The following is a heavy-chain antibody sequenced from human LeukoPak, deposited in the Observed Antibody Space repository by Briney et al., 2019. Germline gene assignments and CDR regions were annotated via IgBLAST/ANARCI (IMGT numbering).Heavy chain of an antibody. CDR1: GGSINNDVYY. CDR2: IHNSGNT. D-gene: IGHD3-10*01. Sequence: SETLSLTCTVSGGSINNDVYYWDWIRQTPGKGLEWIGNIHNSGNTYYKSSLKRRVCMSIDTSQNQFSLRLSSVTAADTAVYYCARHPGRSNWFDTWGQGILVTISS. CDR3: ARHPGRSNWFDT. V-gene: IGHV4-39*01. J-gene: IGHJ5*02.